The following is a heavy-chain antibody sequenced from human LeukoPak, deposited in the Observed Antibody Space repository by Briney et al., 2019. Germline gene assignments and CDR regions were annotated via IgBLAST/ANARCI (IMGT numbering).Heavy chain of an antibody. CDR2: ISGSGGST. D-gene: IGHD3-3*01. CDR1: GFTFSSYA. Sequence: PGGSLRLSCAASGFTFSSYAMSWVRQAPGKGLEWVSAISGSGGSTYYADSVKARFTISRDNPKNTLYLQMNSLRAEDTAVYYCVMGARGAIFDYFDYWGQGTLVTVSS. V-gene: IGHV3-23*01. CDR3: VMGARGAIFDYFDY. J-gene: IGHJ4*02.